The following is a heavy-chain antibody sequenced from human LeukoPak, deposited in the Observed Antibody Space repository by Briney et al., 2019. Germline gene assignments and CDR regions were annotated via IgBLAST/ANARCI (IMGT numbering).Heavy chain of an antibody. CDR2: ISSSSSYT. CDR3: ARGSDDSSGYRGDY. Sequence: KSGGSLRLSCAASGFTFSDYYMSWIRQAPGKGLEWVSYISSSSSYTNYADSVKGRFTISRDNAKNSLYLQMNSLRAEDTAVYYCARGSDDSSGYRGDYWGQGTLVTVSS. CDR1: GFTFSDYY. D-gene: IGHD3-22*01. J-gene: IGHJ4*02. V-gene: IGHV3-11*06.